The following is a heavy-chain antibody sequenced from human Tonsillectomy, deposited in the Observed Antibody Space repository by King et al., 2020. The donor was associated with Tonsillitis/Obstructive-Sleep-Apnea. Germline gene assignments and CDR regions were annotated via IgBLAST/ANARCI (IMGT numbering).Heavy chain of an antibody. Sequence: VQLVDSGGGLVQPGGSLRLSCAASGVTLSSYAMSWVRQAPGKGLEWVSAMSGSGVSTYYADSVKGRFTISRDNSKNTLYLQMNSLRAEDTAVYYCAKANYCGGDCYYFDYWGQGTLVTVSS. CDR3: AKANYCGGDCYYFDY. J-gene: IGHJ4*02. CDR2: MSGSGVST. D-gene: IGHD2-21*01. CDR1: GVTLSSYA. V-gene: IGHV3-23*04.